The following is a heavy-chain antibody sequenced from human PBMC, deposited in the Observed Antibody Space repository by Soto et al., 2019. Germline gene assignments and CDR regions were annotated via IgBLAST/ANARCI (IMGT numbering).Heavy chain of an antibody. Sequence: EVQLVESGGGLVKPGGSLRLSCVASGFSFSDSGMHWVRQAPGKGLEWVSSITSSSSHISYADSVKGRFTISRDNAQKSLYLEVNSLRPEDTAVYYCARGGGSFSYWGRGTLVTVSS. CDR2: ITSSSSHI. V-gene: IGHV3-21*01. J-gene: IGHJ4*02. D-gene: IGHD1-26*01. CDR3: ARGGGSFSY. CDR1: GFSFSDSG.